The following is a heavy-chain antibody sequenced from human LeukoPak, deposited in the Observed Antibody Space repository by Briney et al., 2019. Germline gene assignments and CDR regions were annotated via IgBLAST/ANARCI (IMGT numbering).Heavy chain of an antibody. CDR1: GGSISSDY. J-gene: IGHJ6*02. V-gene: IGHV4-59*08. CDR3: ARPWRYYYYGMDV. Sequence: SETLSLTCTVSGGSISSDYWSWIRQSPGKGLEWIGYIYYSRSTNYNPSFESRVTISKDTSKNQVSLKLSSVTAADTAVYYCARPWRYYYYGMDVWGQGITVTVSS. CDR2: IYYSRST. D-gene: IGHD5-24*01.